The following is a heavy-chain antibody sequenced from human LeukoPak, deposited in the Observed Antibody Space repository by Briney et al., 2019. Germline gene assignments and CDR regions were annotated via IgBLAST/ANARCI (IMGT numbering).Heavy chain of an antibody. CDR3: AKYFRADSGNYYRSFDY. J-gene: IGHJ4*02. V-gene: IGHV3-7*05. D-gene: IGHD1-26*01. CDR2: IKEDGSEK. Sequence: GGSLRLSCAASGFTFSSYNMNWVRQAPGKGLEWVANIKEDGSEKNYVDSVKGRFTISRDNAKNSLYLQMNSLRAEDTAVYYCAKYFRADSGNYYRSFDYWGQGTLVTVSS. CDR1: GFTFSSYN.